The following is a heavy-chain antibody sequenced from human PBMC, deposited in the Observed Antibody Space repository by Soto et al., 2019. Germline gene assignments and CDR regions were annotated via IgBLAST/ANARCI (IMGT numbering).Heavy chain of an antibody. J-gene: IGHJ4*02. Sequence: LSLTCTVSGGSISSGVNYWGWIRQHPGEGLEWIGHIYYTGNTYYNPSLKSRLTISVDTSKNQFSLKLSSVTAADTAVYFCARVGRVSNGGFFDYWGQGTLVTVSS. V-gene: IGHV4-31*03. CDR1: GGSISSGVNY. D-gene: IGHD2-8*01. CDR2: IYYTGNT. CDR3: ARVGRVSNGGFFDY.